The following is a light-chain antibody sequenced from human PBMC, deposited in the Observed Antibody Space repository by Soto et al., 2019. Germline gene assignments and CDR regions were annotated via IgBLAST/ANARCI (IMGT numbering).Light chain of an antibody. Sequence: EIVLTQSPGTLSLSPGDTATLSCRASQTVSNYHLAWYQQKPGHAPRLLIYGVSRRDTGIPDRFTGSGSGTDFTLTITRLEPEDFAVYYCQQYGGSPPRFSFGPGTKVDIK. CDR3: QQYGGSPPRFS. CDR1: QTVSNYH. CDR2: GVS. J-gene: IGKJ3*01. V-gene: IGKV3-20*01.